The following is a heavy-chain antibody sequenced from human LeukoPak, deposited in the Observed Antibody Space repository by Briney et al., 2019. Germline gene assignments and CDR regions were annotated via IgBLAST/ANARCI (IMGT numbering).Heavy chain of an antibody. D-gene: IGHD2-2*01. CDR2: IYTSGST. Sequence: PGGSLRLSCAASGFTVSSNYISWVRQAPGKGLEWVSLIYTSGSTYYADSVKGRFTISRDNSKNTLYLQMNSLRAEDTALYYCAKVKVVGYSTFDYWGQGTLVTVSS. J-gene: IGHJ4*02. CDR1: GFTVSSNY. V-gene: IGHV3-53*01. CDR3: AKVKVVGYSTFDY.